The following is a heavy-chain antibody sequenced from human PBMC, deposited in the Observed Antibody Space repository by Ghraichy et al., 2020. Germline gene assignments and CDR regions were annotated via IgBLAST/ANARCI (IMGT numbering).Heavy chain of an antibody. J-gene: IGHJ4*02. CDR2: IKDDGSEK. V-gene: IGHV3-7*03. CDR3: ARDLKWLASDY. Sequence: GGSLRLSCAASGVSIDSYWRTWVRQAPGKGLEWVANIKDDGSEKHNVDSVKGRFTISRDNARNSLYLQMNSLRAEDTAVYYCARDLKWLASDYWGQGALVTDSS. CDR1: GVSIDSYW. D-gene: IGHD6-19*01.